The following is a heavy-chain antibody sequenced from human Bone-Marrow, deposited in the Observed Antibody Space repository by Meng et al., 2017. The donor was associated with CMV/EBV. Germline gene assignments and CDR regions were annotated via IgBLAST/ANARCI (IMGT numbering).Heavy chain of an antibody. CDR2: IKQDGSEK. Sequence: GESLKISCAASGFTFSSYWMSWVRQAPGKGLEWVANIKQDGSEKYYVDSVKGRFTISRDNAKNSLYLQMNSLRAEDTAVYYCARTPWAARPPGPYYGTDVWGQGTTVTVSS. J-gene: IGHJ6*02. CDR1: GFTFSSYW. CDR3: ARTPWAARPPGPYYGTDV. V-gene: IGHV3-7*01. D-gene: IGHD6-6*01.